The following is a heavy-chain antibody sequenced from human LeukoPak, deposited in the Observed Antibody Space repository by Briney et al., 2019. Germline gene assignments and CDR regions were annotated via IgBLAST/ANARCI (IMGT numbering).Heavy chain of an antibody. CDR3: ARAQTTAATPYYFDY. V-gene: IGHV4-34*01. CDR2: INHSGST. CDR1: GGSFSGYY. D-gene: IGHD6-13*01. Sequence: PSETLSLTCAVSGGSFSGYYWSWIRQPPGKALEWIGEINHSGSTNYNPSLKSRVTISVDTCKNQFSLRLSSLTAADAAVYYCARAQTTAATPYYFDYWGQGTLVTVSS. J-gene: IGHJ4*02.